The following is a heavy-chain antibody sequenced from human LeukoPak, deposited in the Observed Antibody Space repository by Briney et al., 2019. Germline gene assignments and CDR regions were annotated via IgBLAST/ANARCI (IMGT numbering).Heavy chain of an antibody. Sequence: SETLSLTCTVSGGSISSYYWSWIRQPAGKGLEWIGRIYTSGSTNYNPSLKSRVTISVDTSKNQFSLKLSSVTAADTAVYYCARARITMVRGVPNWFDPWGQGTLVTVSS. J-gene: IGHJ5*02. CDR1: GGSISSYY. V-gene: IGHV4-4*07. CDR3: ARARITMVRGVPNWFDP. D-gene: IGHD3-10*01. CDR2: IYTSGST.